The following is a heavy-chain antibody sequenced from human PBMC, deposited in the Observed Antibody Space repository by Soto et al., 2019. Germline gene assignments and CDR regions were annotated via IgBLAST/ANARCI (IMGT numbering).Heavy chain of an antibody. CDR2: IITLCGTA. CDR3: AREVGYGDFSAALLD. Sequence: VQLMQSGAEVKQPGSSVKVSCKASGGTFSSHSINWLRQAPGQGLEWMVGIITLCGTANYAQNFQGRVTISAHQSTSPVNMELNSLRSDDTAVYYCAREVGYGDFSAALLDWGEGALVSVSS. J-gene: IGHJ4*02. V-gene: IGHV1-69*01. CDR1: GGTFSSHS. D-gene: IGHD4-17*01.